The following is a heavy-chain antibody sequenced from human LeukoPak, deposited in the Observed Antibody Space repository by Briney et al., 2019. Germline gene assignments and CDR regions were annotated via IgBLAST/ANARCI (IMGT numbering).Heavy chain of an antibody. CDR1: GFTFSSYW. J-gene: IGHJ4*02. CDR3: ARYSGSYHFDY. D-gene: IGHD1-26*01. CDR2: INSDGSST. Sequence: GGSLRLSCAASGFTFSSYWMHWVRQAPGKGLVWVSRINSDGSSTSYADSVKGRFTISRDNAKNTLYLKMNSLRAEDTAVYYCARYSGSYHFDYWGQGTLVTVSS. V-gene: IGHV3-74*01.